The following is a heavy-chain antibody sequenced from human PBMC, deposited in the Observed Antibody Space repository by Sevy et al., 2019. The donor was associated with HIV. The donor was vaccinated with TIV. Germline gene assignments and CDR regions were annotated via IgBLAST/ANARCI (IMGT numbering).Heavy chain of an antibody. J-gene: IGHJ4*02. Sequence: GGSLRLSYAASGFTFSSYAMHWVRQAPGKGLEWVAVISYDGSNKYYADSVKGRFTISRDNSKNTLYLQMNSLRAEDTAVYYCARDASTYYDFWSGYSQTFIDYWGQGTLVTVSS. CDR3: ARDASTYYDFWSGYSQTFIDY. CDR2: ISYDGSNK. CDR1: GFTFSSYA. D-gene: IGHD3-3*01. V-gene: IGHV3-30-3*01.